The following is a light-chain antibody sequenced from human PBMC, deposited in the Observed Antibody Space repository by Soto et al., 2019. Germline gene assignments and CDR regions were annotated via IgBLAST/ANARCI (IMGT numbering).Light chain of an antibody. Sequence: QSALTQPASVSGSPGQSITISCTRISSNVGSYNLVSWYQHPPGKAPKLIIYEGSERPSGVSNRFSGAQSGHTASLTISGLQADDEADYYCSSYAGAVVFGGGTKLTVL. CDR3: SSYAGAVV. CDR1: SSNVGSYNL. J-gene: IGLJ2*01. V-gene: IGLV2-23*01. CDR2: EGS.